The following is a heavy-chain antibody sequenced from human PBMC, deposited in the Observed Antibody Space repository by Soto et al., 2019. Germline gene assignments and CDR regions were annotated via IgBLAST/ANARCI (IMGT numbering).Heavy chain of an antibody. CDR3: ARDVDADFRTDFDY. Sequence: GGPLRLSCAASGFTFSGYYIHWIRRAPGKGLERISYISGNGEVIQYAASARGRFTISRDNAENSVYLEMESLRDEDTALYYCARDVDADFRTDFDYWGRGTLVTVSS. CDR2: ISGNGEVI. D-gene: IGHD4-17*01. V-gene: IGHV3-11*01. J-gene: IGHJ4*02. CDR1: GFTFSGYY.